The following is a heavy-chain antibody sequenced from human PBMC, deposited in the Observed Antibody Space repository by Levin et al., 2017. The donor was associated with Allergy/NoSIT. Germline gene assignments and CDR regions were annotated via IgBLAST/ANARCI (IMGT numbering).Heavy chain of an antibody. J-gene: IGHJ4*02. CDR2: ISSSSSYV. D-gene: IGHD2-8*01. CDR1: GFTFSSSS. CDR3: ASRLCSNGVCQFDY. V-gene: IGHV3-21*01. Sequence: PGGSLRLSCAASGFTFSSSSMNWVRQAPGKGLEWVSSISSSSSYVYYADSVKGRFTISRDNAKDSLYLHMNSLRAEDTAVYYCASRLCSNGVCQFDYWGQGTLVTVSP.